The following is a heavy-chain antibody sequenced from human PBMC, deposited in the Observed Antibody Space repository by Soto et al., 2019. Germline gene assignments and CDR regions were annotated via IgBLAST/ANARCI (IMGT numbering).Heavy chain of an antibody. CDR1: GFTFDEYA. CDR3: AKDTLYGGNYYYYFMDG. V-gene: IGHV3-9*01. D-gene: IGHD4-17*01. J-gene: IGHJ6*03. CDR2: ISWNSGSV. Sequence: EVQLVESGGGLVQPGGSLRLSCAVSGFTFDEYAMHWVRQAPGKGLEWVSGISWNSGSVGYANSVKGRFTISRDNAKNSLYLQMNSLRAEDTALYYCAKDTLYGGNYYYYFMDGWGKGTAVTVSS.